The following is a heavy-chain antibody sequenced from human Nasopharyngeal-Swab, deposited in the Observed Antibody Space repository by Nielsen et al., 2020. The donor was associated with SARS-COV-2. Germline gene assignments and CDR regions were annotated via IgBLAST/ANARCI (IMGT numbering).Heavy chain of an antibody. CDR1: GYTFTSYA. CDR2: INADNDNT. J-gene: IGHJ5*02. CDR3: ARDYNRPNWFDP. Sequence: ASVTVSCKASGYTFTSYAMHWVRQAPGQRLEWMGWINADNDNTKYSEKFQGRVTITRDTSASTVYMELSSLRSEDTAVYYCARDYNRPNWFDPWGQGTLVTVSS. V-gene: IGHV1-3*01. D-gene: IGHD3-10*01.